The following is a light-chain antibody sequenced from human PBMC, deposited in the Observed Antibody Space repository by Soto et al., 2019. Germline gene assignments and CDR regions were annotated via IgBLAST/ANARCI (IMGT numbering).Light chain of an antibody. J-gene: IGKJ1*01. V-gene: IGKV3-15*01. CDR1: QSVNSN. Sequence: ETVMTQSPATLSVSPGERATLSCWASQSVNSNLAWYQQKLGQAPRVLIYGASTRATGIPARFSGSGSETEFILTISSLQSEDSATYYCQHYNTWPWTFGQGTKGEIK. CDR3: QHYNTWPWT. CDR2: GAS.